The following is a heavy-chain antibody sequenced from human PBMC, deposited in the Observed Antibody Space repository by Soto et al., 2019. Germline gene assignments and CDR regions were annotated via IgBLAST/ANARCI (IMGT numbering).Heavy chain of an antibody. Sequence: QVQLVESGGGVVQPGRSLRLSCAASGFTFSSYAMHWVRQAPGKGLEWVAVISYDGSNKYYADSVKGRITISRDNSNNTMYLQRNSLRAEDTSVYYWARDRGSGWYFDYWGQGTLVTVSS. CDR1: GFTFSSYA. V-gene: IGHV3-30-3*01. CDR2: ISYDGSNK. J-gene: IGHJ4*02. D-gene: IGHD6-19*01. CDR3: ARDRGSGWYFDY.